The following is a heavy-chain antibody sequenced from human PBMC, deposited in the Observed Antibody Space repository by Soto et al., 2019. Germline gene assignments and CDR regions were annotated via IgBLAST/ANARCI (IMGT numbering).Heavy chain of an antibody. CDR1: GFTFSSYS. CDR3: ARDPVLRFLEWLPPYFDY. J-gene: IGHJ4*02. V-gene: IGHV3-21*01. D-gene: IGHD3-3*01. Sequence: GGSLRLSCAASGFTFSSYSMNWVRQAPGKGLEWVSSISSSSSYIYYADSVKGRFTISGDNAKNSLYLQMNSLRAEDTAVYYCARDPVLRFLEWLPPYFDYWGQGTLVTVSS. CDR2: ISSSSSYI.